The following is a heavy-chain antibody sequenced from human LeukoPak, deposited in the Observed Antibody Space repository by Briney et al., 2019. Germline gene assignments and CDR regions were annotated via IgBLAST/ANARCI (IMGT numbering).Heavy chain of an antibody. D-gene: IGHD6-13*01. Sequence: ASVKVSCKASGYTFISYYMHWVRQAPGQGLEWMGWISAYNGNTNYAQKLQGRVTMTTDTSTSTAYMELRSLRSDDTAVYYCAAGPYSSSPGCYWGQGTLVTVSS. V-gene: IGHV1-18*04. CDR2: ISAYNGNT. CDR3: AAGPYSSSPGCY. J-gene: IGHJ4*02. CDR1: GYTFISYY.